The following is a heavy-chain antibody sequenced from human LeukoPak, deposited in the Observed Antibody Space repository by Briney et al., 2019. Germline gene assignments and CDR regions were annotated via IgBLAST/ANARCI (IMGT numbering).Heavy chain of an antibody. Sequence: ASVKVSCKASGYTFTSYAMHWVRQAPGQRLEWMGWINAGNGNTKYSQKFQGRVTITRDTSASTAYMELSSLRSEDTAVYYCASAGEDTAMAANAGYYYYGMDVWGQGTTVTVSS. CDR2: INAGNGNT. CDR3: ASAGEDTAMAANAGYYYYGMDV. V-gene: IGHV1-3*01. J-gene: IGHJ6*02. CDR1: GYTFTSYA. D-gene: IGHD5-18*01.